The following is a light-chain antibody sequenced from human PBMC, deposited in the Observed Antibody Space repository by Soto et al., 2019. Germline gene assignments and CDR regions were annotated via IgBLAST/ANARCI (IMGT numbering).Light chain of an antibody. CDR2: RNN. CDR3: AAWDDSLSGRVV. CDR1: SSNIGSNY. J-gene: IGLJ2*01. Sequence: QSVLTPPPSASGTPGQRVTISCSGSSSNIGSNYVYWYQQLPGTAPKLLIYRNNQRPSGVPDRFSGSKSGTSASLAISGLRSEDEADYYCAAWDDSLSGRVVFGGGTKVTVL. V-gene: IGLV1-47*01.